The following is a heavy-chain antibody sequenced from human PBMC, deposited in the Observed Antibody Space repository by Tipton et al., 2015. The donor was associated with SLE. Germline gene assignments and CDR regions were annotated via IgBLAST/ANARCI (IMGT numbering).Heavy chain of an antibody. CDR3: ARGGKQQLVHGIDY. CDR1: SGSFSGYY. Sequence: TLSLTCAVYSGSFSGYYWSWIRQPPGKGLEWIGEINHSGSTNYNPSLKSRVTISVDTSKNQFSLKLSSVTAADTAVYYCARGGKQQLVHGIDYWGQGTLVTVSS. CDR2: INHSGST. D-gene: IGHD6-13*01. J-gene: IGHJ4*02. V-gene: IGHV4-34*01.